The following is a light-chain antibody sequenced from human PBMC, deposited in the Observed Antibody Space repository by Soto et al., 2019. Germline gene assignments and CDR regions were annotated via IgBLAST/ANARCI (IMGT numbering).Light chain of an antibody. CDR3: CSYAGSSTFV. J-gene: IGLJ2*01. V-gene: IGLV2-23*03. CDR2: EGS. CDR1: SSDVGSYNL. Sequence: QSVLTQPASASGSPGQSITISCTGTSSDVGSYNLVSWYQQHPGKAPKLMIYEGSKRPSGVSNRFSGSKSGNTASLTISGLQAEDEADYYCCSYAGSSTFVFGGGTKVTVL.